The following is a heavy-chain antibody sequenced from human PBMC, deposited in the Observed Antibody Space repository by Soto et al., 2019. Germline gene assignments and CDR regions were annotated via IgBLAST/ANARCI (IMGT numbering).Heavy chain of an antibody. J-gene: IGHJ4*02. CDR2: ISGSGNYT. CDR1: GFTFSTYS. Sequence: GGSLRLSCAASGFTFSTYSMNWVCQAQGKGLEWVSSISGSGNYTHYADFLRGRFTISRDNAKTSLYLQMNSLRAEDTAVYYCAREGINNYNEYYFDSWGQGTVVTVSS. CDR3: AREGINNYNEYYFDS. D-gene: IGHD4-4*01. V-gene: IGHV3-21*01.